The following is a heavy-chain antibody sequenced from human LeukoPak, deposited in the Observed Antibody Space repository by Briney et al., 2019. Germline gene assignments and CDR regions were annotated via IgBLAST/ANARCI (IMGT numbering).Heavy chain of an antibody. D-gene: IGHD3-22*01. V-gene: IGHV4-34*01. J-gene: IGHJ3*02. CDR3: ARRITTTIIVTDAFDI. CDR2: INHSGST. Sequence: SETLSLTCAVYGGSFSGYYWSWIRQPPGKGLEWIGEINHSGSTNYNPSLKSRVTISVDTSKNQFSLKLSSVTAVDTAVYYCARRITTTIIVTDAFDIWGQGTMVTVS. CDR1: GGSFSGYY.